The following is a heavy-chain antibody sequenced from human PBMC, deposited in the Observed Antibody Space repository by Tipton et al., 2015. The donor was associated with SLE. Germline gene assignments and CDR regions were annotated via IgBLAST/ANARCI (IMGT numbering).Heavy chain of an antibody. Sequence: TLSLTCTVSGGSFGSGGYYWTWVRQSAGKGLEWIGYISYGGGTNYNPSLKSRVTISVDPAKNQFSLKLTSVTAPDTAVYYCARGMVTWRGAIIGVDVWGQGTSVNVSS. CDR3: ARGMVTWRGAIIGVDV. CDR1: GGSFGSGGYY. D-gene: IGHD2-21*02. J-gene: IGHJ6*02. CDR2: ISYGGGT. V-gene: IGHV4-61*10.